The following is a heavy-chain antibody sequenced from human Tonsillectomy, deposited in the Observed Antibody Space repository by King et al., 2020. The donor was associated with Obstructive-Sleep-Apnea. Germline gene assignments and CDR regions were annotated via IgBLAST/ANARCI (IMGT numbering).Heavy chain of an antibody. CDR3: ARIWQQWKSEFDY. J-gene: IGHJ4*02. CDR2: IYADGST. CDR1: GFTVSSNY. Sequence: VQRVESGGGLGQPGGSLRLSCAASGFTVSSNYMRWVRQALGKGLEWVSIIYADGSTYYADSVEGRFLTSRDHSKNTLQLLMNSLRAEDTAVSYCARIWQQWKSEFDYWGRGTLVTVSS. V-gene: IGHV3-66*01. D-gene: IGHD6-19*01.